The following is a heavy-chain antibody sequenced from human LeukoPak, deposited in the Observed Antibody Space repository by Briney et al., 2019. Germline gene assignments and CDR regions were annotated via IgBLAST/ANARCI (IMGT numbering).Heavy chain of an antibody. CDR3: ARIVAYRYCSGGSCSYDAFDI. J-gene: IGHJ3*02. CDR2: MKPNSGNT. Sequence: GASVKVSCKGSGYTFTSYDINWVRQATGQGLEWMGWMKPNSGNTGYAQKFQGRVTMTRNTSISTAYMELSSLRSEDTAVYYCARIVAYRYCSGGSCSYDAFDIWGQGTMVTVSS. D-gene: IGHD2-15*01. V-gene: IGHV1-8*01. CDR1: GYTFTSYD.